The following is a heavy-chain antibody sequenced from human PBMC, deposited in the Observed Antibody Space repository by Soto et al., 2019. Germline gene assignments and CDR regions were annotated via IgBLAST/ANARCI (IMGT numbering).Heavy chain of an antibody. V-gene: IGHV1-2*04. D-gene: IGHD5-12*01. CDR1: GYTFTGYY. Sequence: QVQLVQSGAEVKKPGASVKVSCKASGYTFTGYYMHWVRQAPGQGLEWMGWINPNSGGTNYAQKFQGWVTMTMNTSISTAYKELSRLRSDDTAVYYWARWVDGYNYYYGMDVWGQGTTVTVSS. CDR3: ARWVDGYNYYYGMDV. J-gene: IGHJ6*02. CDR2: INPNSGGT.